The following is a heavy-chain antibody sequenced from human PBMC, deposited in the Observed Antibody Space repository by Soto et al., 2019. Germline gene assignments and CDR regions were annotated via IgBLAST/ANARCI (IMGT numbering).Heavy chain of an antibody. CDR2: IYYSGST. D-gene: IGHD3-10*01. CDR3: ARAGTTVVRGVISGWFAP. V-gene: IGHV4-59*01. Sequence: SETLSLTCTVSGGSISSYYWSWIRQPPGKGLEWIGYIYYSGSTNYNPSLKSRVTISVDTSKNQFSLKLSSVTAADTAVYYCARAGTTVVRGVISGWFAPWGQGTLVTVSS. CDR1: GGSISSYY. J-gene: IGHJ5*02.